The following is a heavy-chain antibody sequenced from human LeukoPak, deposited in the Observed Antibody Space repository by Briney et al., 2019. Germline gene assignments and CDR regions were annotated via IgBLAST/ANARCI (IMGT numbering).Heavy chain of an antibody. J-gene: IGHJ5*02. V-gene: IGHV5-51*01. CDR3: ARKNPTALRNNWFDP. CDR1: GYSITNYL. D-gene: IGHD5-18*01. CDR2: INPGGSHI. Sequence: GASLKISCKGSGYSITNYLIAWVRHMPRKGLEWMGAINPGGSHIRYNPSFQGQVTISTDESISTAYLQWSSLKASDTAIYYCARKNPTALRNNWFDPWGQGTLVTVSS.